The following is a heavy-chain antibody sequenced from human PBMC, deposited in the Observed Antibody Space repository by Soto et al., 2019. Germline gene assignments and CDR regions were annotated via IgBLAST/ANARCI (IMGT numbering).Heavy chain of an antibody. J-gene: IGHJ4*02. CDR2: VSASGRSR. V-gene: IGHV3-23*01. D-gene: IGHD3-16*01. Sequence: EVQLLESGGGLVQPGGSLRLSCVGSGIEFSNYAMSWVRQAPGKGLEWVSIVSASGRSRYHADSVKGRFTISRDNSKNTLYLHMTNLRAEDTAVYYCAKDGNWLDVYYDVWGQGTPLTVSS. CDR3: AKDGNWLDVYYDV. CDR1: GIEFSNYA.